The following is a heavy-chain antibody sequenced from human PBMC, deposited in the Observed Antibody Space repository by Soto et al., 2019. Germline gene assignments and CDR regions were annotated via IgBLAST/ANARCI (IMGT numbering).Heavy chain of an antibody. CDR3: ARGAGGAAAGTGLDY. Sequence: QVQLQQWGAGLLKPSETLSLTCAVYGGSFSGYYWSWVRQPPGKGLEWIGEINHSGSTNYNPSLKRRVTTAGDTSKNQFALKLSSVTAADTAVYYCARGAGGAAAGTGLDYWGQGTLVTVSS. CDR2: INHSGST. J-gene: IGHJ4*02. D-gene: IGHD6-13*01. V-gene: IGHV4-34*01. CDR1: GGSFSGYY.